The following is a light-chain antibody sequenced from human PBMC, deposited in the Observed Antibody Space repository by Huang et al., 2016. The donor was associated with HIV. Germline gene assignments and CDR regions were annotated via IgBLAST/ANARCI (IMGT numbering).Light chain of an antibody. CDR2: GAS. CDR3: QQYNNWPPLIT. J-gene: IGKJ5*01. Sequence: EIVMTQSPATLSVSPGERATLSCRASQSVSSNLAWYQQKPGQAPRLLIYGASTRATGIPARFSGSGSGTEFTLTISSLQSEDVAVYYCQQYNNWPPLITFGQGTRLEIK. V-gene: IGKV3-15*01. CDR1: QSVSSN.